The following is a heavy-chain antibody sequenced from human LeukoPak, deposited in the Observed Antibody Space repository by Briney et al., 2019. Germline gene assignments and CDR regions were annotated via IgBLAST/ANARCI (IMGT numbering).Heavy chain of an antibody. V-gene: IGHV4-61*01. CDR2: IYYSGNT. CDR3: ARDTVTTRDYYYGMDV. Sequence: SETLSLTCTVSGGSVSSGSYYWSWIRQPPGKGLEWIGYIYYSGNTNYNPSLKSRVTISVDTSKNQFSLKLSSVTAADTAVYYCARDTVTTRDYYYGMDVWGQGTTVTVSS. J-gene: IGHJ6*02. D-gene: IGHD4-17*01. CDR1: GGSVSSGSYY.